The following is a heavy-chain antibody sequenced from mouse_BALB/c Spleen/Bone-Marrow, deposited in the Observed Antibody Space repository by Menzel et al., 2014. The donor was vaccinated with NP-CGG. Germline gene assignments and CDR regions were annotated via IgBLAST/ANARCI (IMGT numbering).Heavy chain of an antibody. CDR2: ILPGSGST. CDR1: GYTFSSYW. V-gene: IGHV1-9*01. CDR3: ARDSSDYLAWFAY. Sequence: QVQLKQSGAELMKPGASVKISCKATGYTFSSYWIEWVRQRPGHGLEWIGEILPGSGSTNSNEKFKGKATFTADTSSNTAYMQLSSLTSEDPAVYFCARDSSDYLAWFAYWGQGTLVTVSA. J-gene: IGHJ3*01. D-gene: IGHD3-2*01.